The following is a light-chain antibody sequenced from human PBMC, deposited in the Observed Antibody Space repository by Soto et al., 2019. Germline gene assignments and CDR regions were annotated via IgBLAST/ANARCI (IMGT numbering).Light chain of an antibody. CDR2: EVS. V-gene: IGLV2-14*01. CDR1: TSDVGAYNY. CDR3: SSDTTASTYV. J-gene: IGLJ1*01. Sequence: QSVLARPASVSGSPGQSITVSCTGTTSDVGAYNYVSWYQQYPGKAPKLIIYEVSNRPSGISDRFSGSKSGNTASLTISGLQTEDEADFYGSSDTTASTYVFGTGTKVTVL.